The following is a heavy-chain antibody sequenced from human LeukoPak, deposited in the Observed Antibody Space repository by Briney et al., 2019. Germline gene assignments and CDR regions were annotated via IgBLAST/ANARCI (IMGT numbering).Heavy chain of an antibody. D-gene: IGHD5-18*01. CDR2: ISAYNGNT. V-gene: IGHV1-18*04. CDR1: GYTFTSYG. CDR3: ARDWRGYSYGNFDY. Sequence: ASVKVSCKASGYTFTSYGISWVRQAPGQGLEWMGWISAYNGNTNYAQKLQGRVTMTTDTSTSTAYMELRSLRSDDAAVYYCARDWRGYSYGNFDYWGQGTLVTVSS. J-gene: IGHJ4*02.